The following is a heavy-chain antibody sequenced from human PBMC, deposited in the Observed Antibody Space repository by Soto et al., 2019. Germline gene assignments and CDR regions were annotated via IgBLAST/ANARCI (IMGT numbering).Heavy chain of an antibody. CDR3: ARRLGSMTTVTNFDY. D-gene: IGHD4-17*01. V-gene: IGHV4-4*02. CDR2: IYHGGST. CDR1: GGSISSSNW. Sequence: SETLSLTCAVSGGSISSSNWWSWVRQPPGKGLEWIGEIYHGGSTNFNPSLKSRVTISVDKSKNQFSLKLSSVTAADTAVYYCARRLGSMTTVTNFDYWGQGTLVTVSS. J-gene: IGHJ4*02.